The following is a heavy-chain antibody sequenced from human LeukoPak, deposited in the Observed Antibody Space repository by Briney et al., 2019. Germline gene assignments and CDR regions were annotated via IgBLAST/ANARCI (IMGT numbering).Heavy chain of an antibody. V-gene: IGHV3-23*01. CDR2: ISERGGST. D-gene: IGHD3-10*01. CDR1: GISLSNYA. Sequence: GGSLRLSCVVSGISLSNYAMTWVRQAPGKGLEWVSYISERGGSTTYADSVKGRFTISRDTSLNTLYLQMHNLRAEDTAVYFCAKRGVVIRGILVIGYHQEAYHYDFWGQGVLVTVSS. J-gene: IGHJ4*02. CDR3: AKRGVVIRGILVIGYHQEAYHYDF.